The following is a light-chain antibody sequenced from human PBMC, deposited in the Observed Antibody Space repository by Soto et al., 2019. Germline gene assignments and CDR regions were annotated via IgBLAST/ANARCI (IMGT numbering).Light chain of an antibody. J-gene: IGKJ1*01. Sequence: EIVMTQSPATLSVSPGERATLSCRASQSFSSNLAWFQHKPGQAPRLLIYGASTRATGIPARFSGSGSGTEVTLTSSSLQSEDVAVYYCQQYNDWPMTCGQGTKVEI. CDR2: GAS. V-gene: IGKV3-15*01. CDR3: QQYNDWPMT. CDR1: QSFSSN.